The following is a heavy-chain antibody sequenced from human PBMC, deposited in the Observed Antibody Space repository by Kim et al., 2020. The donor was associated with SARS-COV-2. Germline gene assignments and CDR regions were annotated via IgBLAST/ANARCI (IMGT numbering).Heavy chain of an antibody. Sequence: GGSLRLSCAASGFTFSNYAMSWVRQAPGKGLEWVSAISSSGGSTYYADSVKGRFTISRDNSKNTLYLQMNSLRAEDTAVYYCAKGDYGSGSRPVYWGQGTLVTVSS. CDR2: ISSSGGST. CDR3: AKGDYGSGSRPVY. J-gene: IGHJ4*02. D-gene: IGHD3-10*01. V-gene: IGHV3-23*01. CDR1: GFTFSNYA.